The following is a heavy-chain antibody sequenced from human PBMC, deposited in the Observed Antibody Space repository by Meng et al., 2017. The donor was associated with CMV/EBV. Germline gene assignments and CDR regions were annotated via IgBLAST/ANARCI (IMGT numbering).Heavy chain of an antibody. J-gene: IGHJ4*02. CDR2: MNPNSGNT. CDR3: ASGGGGTYYDFWSGYSYFDY. V-gene: IGHV1-8*03. D-gene: IGHD3-3*01. Sequence: ASVKVSCKASGYTFTSYDINWVRQATGQGLEWMGWMNPNSGNTGYAQKFQGRVTITRNTSISTAYMGLSSLRSESTAVYYCASGGGGTYYDFWSGYSYFDYWGQGTLVTVSS. CDR1: GYTFTSYD.